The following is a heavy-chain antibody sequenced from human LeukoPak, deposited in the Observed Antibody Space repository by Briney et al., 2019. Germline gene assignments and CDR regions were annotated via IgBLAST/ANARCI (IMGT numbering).Heavy chain of an antibody. V-gene: IGHV5-51*01. D-gene: IGHD2-21*02. CDR2: IYPGDSDT. CDR1: GYSFTSYW. CDR3: ARKLYCGGDCYPRPLDY. J-gene: IGHJ4*02. Sequence: GESLKISCKGSGYSFTSYWIGRVRQMPGKGLEWMGIIYPGDSDTRYSPSFQGRVTISADKSISTAYLQWSSLKASDTAMYYCARKLYCGGDCYPRPLDYWGQGTLVTVSS.